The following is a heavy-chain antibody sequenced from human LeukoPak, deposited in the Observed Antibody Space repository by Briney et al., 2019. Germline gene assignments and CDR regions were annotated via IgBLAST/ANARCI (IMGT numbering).Heavy chain of an antibody. CDR1: GYTFTSYD. Sequence: ASVKVSCKASGYTFTSYDITWVRQATGQGLEWMGWMNPDSGNTGYAQTFQGRVTMTRNTSISTAYMELSSLRSEDTAVYYCARGYCSGGSCSNWFDPWGQGTLVTVSS. V-gene: IGHV1-8*01. J-gene: IGHJ5*02. D-gene: IGHD2-15*01. CDR2: MNPDSGNT. CDR3: ARGYCSGGSCSNWFDP.